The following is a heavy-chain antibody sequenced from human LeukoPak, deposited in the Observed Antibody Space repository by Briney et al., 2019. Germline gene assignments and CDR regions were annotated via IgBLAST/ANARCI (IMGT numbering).Heavy chain of an antibody. V-gene: IGHV3-9*01. Sequence: PGGSLRLSCAASGFTFGDYAMHWVRQAPGKGLEWVSGISWNSGSIGYADSVKGRFTISRGNAKNSLYLQMNSLRAEDTALYYCAKVVGGTNALDYWGQGTLVTVSS. CDR3: AKVVGGTNALDY. D-gene: IGHD2-2*01. CDR2: ISWNSGSI. CDR1: GFTFGDYA. J-gene: IGHJ4*02.